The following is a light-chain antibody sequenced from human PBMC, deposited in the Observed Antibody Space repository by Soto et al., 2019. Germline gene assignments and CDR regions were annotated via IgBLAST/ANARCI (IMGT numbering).Light chain of an antibody. V-gene: IGKV1-39*01. CDR1: QSIDNY. Sequence: DIQMTQSPSSLSASVGDRVTITCRASQSIDNYLNWYQQKPGKAPNLLIYAASTLLSGVPSRFSGRGSGTQFTLTISSLQPEDFATYYCQQSYSSPETLGQGTKVEIK. J-gene: IGKJ1*01. CDR2: AAS. CDR3: QQSYSSPET.